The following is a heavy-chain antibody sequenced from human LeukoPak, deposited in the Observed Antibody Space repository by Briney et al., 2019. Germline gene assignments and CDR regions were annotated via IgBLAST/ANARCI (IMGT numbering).Heavy chain of an antibody. V-gene: IGHV1-2*02. CDR1: GYTFTFYY. CDR3: ARAAGSMVRGIKNLYYYYYMDV. D-gene: IGHD3-10*01. J-gene: IGHJ6*03. CDR2: IFPNNGNT. Sequence: ASVKVSCKASGYTFTFYYIHWVRQAPGQGLEWMGWIFPNNGNTKYAQKFQGRFTMTRDTSISTAYMELRSLRSDDTAVYYCARAAGSMVRGIKNLYYYYYMDVWGKGTTVTVSS.